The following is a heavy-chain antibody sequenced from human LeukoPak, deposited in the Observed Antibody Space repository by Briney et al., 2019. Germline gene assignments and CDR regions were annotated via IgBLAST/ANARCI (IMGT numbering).Heavy chain of an antibody. J-gene: IGHJ4*02. CDR2: INHSGST. Sequence: SETLSLTCAVYGGSFSGYYWSWNRQPPGRGLEWIGEINHSGSTNYNPSLKSRVTISVDTSKNQFSLMLSSVTAADTAVYYCARGRGYNSFDYWGQGTLVTVSS. V-gene: IGHV4-34*01. D-gene: IGHD5-24*01. CDR3: ARGRGYNSFDY. CDR1: GGSFSGYY.